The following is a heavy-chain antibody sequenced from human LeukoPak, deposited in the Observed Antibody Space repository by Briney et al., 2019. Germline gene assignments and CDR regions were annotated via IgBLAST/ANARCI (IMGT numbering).Heavy chain of an antibody. CDR3: ARDRASGDDSSGYSFDY. CDR1: GFSFTNYD. Sequence: PGGSLRLSCVASGFSFTNYDIHWVRQAPGRGLEWVAVTSLDGSNKLYTDTVRGRFIISRDNSKNTVYLQMDSLRAEDTAVYYCARDRASGDDSSGYSFDYWGQGTLVTVSS. CDR2: TSLDGSNK. J-gene: IGHJ4*02. D-gene: IGHD3-22*01. V-gene: IGHV3-30-3*01.